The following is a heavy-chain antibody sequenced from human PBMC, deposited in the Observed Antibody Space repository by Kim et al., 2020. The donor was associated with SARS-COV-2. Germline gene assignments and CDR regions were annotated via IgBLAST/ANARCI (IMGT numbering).Heavy chain of an antibody. V-gene: IGHV3-23*05. CDR3: ATGRGVCSGYVCYHSY. D-gene: IGHD3-3*01. Sequence: GGSLRLSCEASGFTFSDYGLSWVRQAPGKGLQWVSGIVRNGGDTSYADSVKGRFTVSRDNSKNTLYLQMSSLSADDTAVYYCATGRGVCSGYVCYHSYWG. J-gene: IGHJ4*01. CDR2: IVRNGGDT. CDR1: GFTFSDYG.